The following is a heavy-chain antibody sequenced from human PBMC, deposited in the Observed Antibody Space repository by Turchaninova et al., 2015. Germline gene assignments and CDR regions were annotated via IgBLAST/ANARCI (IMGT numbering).Heavy chain of an antibody. Sequence: QVTLQESGPVLVKPTEPLTLTLTVSGYALSNGRMVVNWIRQPPGKALEWLAHIFSNDEKSYNTSLKSRLTISKDTSKSQVVLTVTNMDPVDTGTYYCARISMVRGQRINYYFGMDVWGQGTTVTVSS. V-gene: IGHV2-26*01. J-gene: IGHJ6*02. CDR1: GYALSNGRMV. D-gene: IGHD3-10*01. CDR2: IFSNDEK. CDR3: ARISMVRGQRINYYFGMDV.